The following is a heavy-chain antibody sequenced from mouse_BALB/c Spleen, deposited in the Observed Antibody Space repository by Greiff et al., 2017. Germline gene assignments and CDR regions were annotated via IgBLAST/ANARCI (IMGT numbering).Heavy chain of an antibody. CDR1: GFTFSSYA. J-gene: IGHJ4*01. CDR2: ISSGGST. Sequence: EVHLVESGGGLVKPGGSLKLSCAASGFTFSSYAMSWVRQTPEKRLEWVASISSGGSTYYPDSVKGRFTISRDNARNILYLQMSSLRSEDTAMYYCAREIHYYAMDYWGQGTSVTVSS. CDR3: AREIHYYAMDY. V-gene: IGHV5-6-5*01.